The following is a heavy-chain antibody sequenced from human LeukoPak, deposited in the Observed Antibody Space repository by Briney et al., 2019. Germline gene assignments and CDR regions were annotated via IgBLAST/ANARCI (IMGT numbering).Heavy chain of an antibody. J-gene: IGHJ4*02. CDR3: GNTTVGYSIGQKPAWPVDF. CDR1: GFTFGSHA. Sequence: PGGSLRLFCEASGFTFGSHAMYWVRQAPGKGLEWVAGIFGSGGSPHYADSVKGRFTISRDNPRNTLYLQINSLRDDDTAVYYCGNTTVGYSIGQKPAWPVDFWGQGTLVTVSS. CDR2: IFGSGGSP. V-gene: IGHV3-23*01. D-gene: IGHD3-3*02.